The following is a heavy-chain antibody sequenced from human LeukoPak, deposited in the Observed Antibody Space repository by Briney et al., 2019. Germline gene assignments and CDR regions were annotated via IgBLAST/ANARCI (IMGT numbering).Heavy chain of an antibody. CDR2: IYYSGST. CDR1: GGSISSYY. D-gene: IGHD5-18*01. CDR3: AREGSRYGSGGDAFDI. V-gene: IGHV4-59*01. Sequence: PSETLSLTCTVSGGSISSYYWSWIRQPPGKGLEWIGFIYYSGSTNYNPSLKSRVTISVDTSKNQFSLKLSSVTAADTAVYYCAREGSRYGSGGDAFDIWGQGTMVTVSS. J-gene: IGHJ3*02.